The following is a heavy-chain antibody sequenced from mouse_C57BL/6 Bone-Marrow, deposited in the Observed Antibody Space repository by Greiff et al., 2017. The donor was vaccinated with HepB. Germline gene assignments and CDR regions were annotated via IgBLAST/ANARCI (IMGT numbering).Heavy chain of an antibody. CDR3: ARHGSSFYWYFDV. D-gene: IGHD1-1*01. CDR1: GFTFSSYT. Sequence: EVHLVESGGGLVKPGGSLKLSCAASGFTFSSYTMSWVRQTPEKRLEWVATISGGGGNTYYPDSVKGRFTISRDNAKNTLYLQMSSLRAEDTALYYCARHGSSFYWYFDVWGTGTTVTVSS. V-gene: IGHV5-9*01. J-gene: IGHJ1*03. CDR2: ISGGGGNT.